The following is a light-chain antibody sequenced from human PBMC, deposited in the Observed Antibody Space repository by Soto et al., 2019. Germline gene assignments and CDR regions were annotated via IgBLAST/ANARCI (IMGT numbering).Light chain of an antibody. J-gene: IGKJ3*01. CDR1: QSIRDW. CDR2: KAS. V-gene: IGKV1-5*03. Sequence: DIQMTQSPSTLSAFIGDSVTITCRASQSIRDWLAWYQQKQGKAPKLLIYKASIFESGVPSRFSGTGSGTEFTLTISSLQPDDFATYYCKQYDSYRLFTFGPGTKVDIK. CDR3: KQYDSYRLFT.